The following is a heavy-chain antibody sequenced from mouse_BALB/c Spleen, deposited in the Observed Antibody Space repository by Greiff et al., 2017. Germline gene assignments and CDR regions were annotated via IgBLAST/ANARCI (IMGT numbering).Heavy chain of an antibody. D-gene: IGHD2-4*01. Sequence: EVQLHQSGPELVKPGASVKMSCKASGYTFTSYVMHWVKQKPGQGLEWIGYINPYNDGTKYNEKFKGKATLTSDKSSSTAYMELSSLTSEDSAVYYCAIDYDVGWFAYWGQGTLVTVSA. V-gene: IGHV1-14*01. J-gene: IGHJ3*01. CDR1: GYTFTSYV. CDR2: INPYNDGT. CDR3: AIDYDVGWFAY.